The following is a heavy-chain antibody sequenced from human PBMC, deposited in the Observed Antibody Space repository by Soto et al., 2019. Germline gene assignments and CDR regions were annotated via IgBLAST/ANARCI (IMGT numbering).Heavy chain of an antibody. CDR3: TTDPGPYSSAY. CDR1: GFTFNNAW. V-gene: IGHV3-15*07. CDR2: IKSKTDGVPT. Sequence: GGSLRLSCAASGFTFNNAWMNWVRQAPGKGLEWVGRIKSKTDGVPTDYAASVKGRFTILRDDSKNTLYLQMNSLKTEDTAVYFCTTDPGPYSSAYWGQGTLVTVSS. D-gene: IGHD6-25*01. J-gene: IGHJ4*02.